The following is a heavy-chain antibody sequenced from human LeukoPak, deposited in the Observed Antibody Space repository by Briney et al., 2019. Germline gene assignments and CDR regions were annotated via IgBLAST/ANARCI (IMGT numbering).Heavy chain of an antibody. D-gene: IGHD3-10*01. CDR3: ARKIFGSGSYPDF. CDR1: GFAFNTYA. J-gene: IGHJ4*02. V-gene: IGHV3-33*01. CDR2: IWHDGSHK. Sequence: PGRSLRLSCAASGFAFNTYAMHWVRQAPGQGLEWVALIWHDGSHKFYSNSVRGQFTISRDNSKTTVSLQMNNLRPEDTAVYYCARKIFGSGSYPDFWGQGTLVTVSS.